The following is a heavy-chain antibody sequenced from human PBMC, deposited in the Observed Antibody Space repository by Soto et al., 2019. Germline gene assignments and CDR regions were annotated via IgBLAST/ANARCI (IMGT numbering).Heavy chain of an antibody. Sequence: SETLSLTCTVSGGSISSYYWSWIRQPPGKGLEWIGYIYYSGSTNYNPSLKSRFTISVDTSKNQFSLKLSSVSAADTAVYYCARGIAVAGIGWFDPWGQGTLVTVS. CDR1: GGSISSYY. CDR3: ARGIAVAGIGWFDP. D-gene: IGHD6-19*01. V-gene: IGHV4-59*01. J-gene: IGHJ5*02. CDR2: IYYSGST.